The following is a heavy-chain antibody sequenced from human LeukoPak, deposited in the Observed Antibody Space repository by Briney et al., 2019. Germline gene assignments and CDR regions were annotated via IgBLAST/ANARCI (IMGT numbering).Heavy chain of an antibody. CDR3: ASQYCGGDCSPGGYYMDV. V-gene: IGHV1-2*02. Sequence: ASVKVSCKASGYTFTDYYMHWVRQAPGQGLEWMGWINPNTGGTNYAQNFQGRVTMTRDTSISTAYMELSRVTSDDTAVYYCASQYCGGDCSPGGYYMDVWGKGTTVTVSS. D-gene: IGHD2-21*02. CDR1: GYTFTDYY. J-gene: IGHJ6*03. CDR2: INPNTGGT.